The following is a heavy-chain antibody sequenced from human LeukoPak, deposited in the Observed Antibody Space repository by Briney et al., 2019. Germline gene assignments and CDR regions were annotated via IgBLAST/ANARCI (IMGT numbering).Heavy chain of an antibody. CDR1: GYTFTTSD. CDR2: MNPNSGNA. CDR3: ARGSSRSFDI. V-gene: IGHV1-8*01. J-gene: IGHJ3*02. D-gene: IGHD3-10*01. Sequence: ASVKVSCKASGYTFTTSDINWVRQAHGQGLQWMGWMNPNSGNAVYAQKFQGRVTMTRSTSINTAYMELSSLRSEDTAVYYCARGSSRSFDIWGLGTMVTVSS.